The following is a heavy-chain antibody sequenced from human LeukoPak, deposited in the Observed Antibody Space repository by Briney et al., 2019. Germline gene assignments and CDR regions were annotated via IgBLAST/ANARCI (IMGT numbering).Heavy chain of an antibody. CDR2: IYYSGST. V-gene: IGHV4-31*03. CDR3: ARRFLTIDNWFDP. Sequence: SQTLSLTCTVSGGSISSGGYYWSWIRQHPGKGLEWIGYIYYSGSTYYNPSLKSRVTISVDTSKNQFSLKLSSVTAADTAVYYCARRFLTIDNWFDPWGQGTLVTVSS. CDR1: GGSISSGGYY. J-gene: IGHJ5*02. D-gene: IGHD3-3*01.